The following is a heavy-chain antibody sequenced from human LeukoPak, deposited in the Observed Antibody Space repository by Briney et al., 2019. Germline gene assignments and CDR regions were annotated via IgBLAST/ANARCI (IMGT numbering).Heavy chain of an antibody. CDR3: ARRAAAGRYYCMDV. CDR1: GGSFSGYY. CDR2: INHSGST. V-gene: IGHV4-34*01. Sequence: PSETLSLTCAVYGGSFSGYYWSWIRQPPGKGLEWIGEINHSGSTNYNPSLKSRVTISVDTSKNQFSLKLSSVTAADTAVYYCARRAAAGRYYCMDVWGKGTTVTVSS. J-gene: IGHJ6*03. D-gene: IGHD6-13*01.